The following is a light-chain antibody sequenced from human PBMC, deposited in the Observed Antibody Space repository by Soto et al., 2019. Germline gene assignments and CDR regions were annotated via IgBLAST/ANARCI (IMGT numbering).Light chain of an antibody. Sequence: QSVLTQPPSVSGSPGQSVTISCTGTSSDVGSYNRLSWYQQPPGTAPKLIMYEVNTRPSGVPDRCSGSKSGSTASLTISGLQAEAEADYYCSLYISGSTYVFGTGTQLTVL. CDR1: SSDVGSYNR. CDR3: SLYISGSTYV. CDR2: EVN. J-gene: IGLJ1*01. V-gene: IGLV2-18*01.